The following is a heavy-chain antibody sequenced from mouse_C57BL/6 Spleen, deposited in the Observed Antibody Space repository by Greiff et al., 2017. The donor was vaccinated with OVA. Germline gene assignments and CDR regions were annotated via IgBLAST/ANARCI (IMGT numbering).Heavy chain of an antibody. Sequence: VQLQQPGAELVMPGASVKLSCKASGYTFTSYWMHWVKQRPGQGLEWIGEIDPSASYTNYNQKFKGKSILTVDKSSSTAYMQLSSLTSEDSAVYYCARDQATLYYYAMDYWGQGTSVTVSS. CDR2: IDPSASYT. J-gene: IGHJ4*01. V-gene: IGHV1-69*01. CDR3: ARDQATLYYYAMDY. D-gene: IGHD3-2*02. CDR1: GYTFTSYW.